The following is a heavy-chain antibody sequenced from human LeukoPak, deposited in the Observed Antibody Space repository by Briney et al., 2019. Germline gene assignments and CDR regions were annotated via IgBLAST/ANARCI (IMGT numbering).Heavy chain of an antibody. V-gene: IGHV4-61*02. CDR3: ARDRYGSGSKYFDL. Sequence: SETLSLTCSVSGVSINTGNYYWTWIRQPAGKGLQWIGRIFTGGTTNYNPSLQSRVTISMDTSKSQVSLRLRSVTAADTAVYYCARDRYGSGSKYFDLWGRGTLVTVSS. J-gene: IGHJ2*01. CDR2: IFTGGTT. CDR1: GVSINTGNYY. D-gene: IGHD3-10*01.